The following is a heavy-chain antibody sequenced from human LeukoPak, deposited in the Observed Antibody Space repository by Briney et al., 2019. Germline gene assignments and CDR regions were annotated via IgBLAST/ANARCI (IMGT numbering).Heavy chain of an antibody. J-gene: IGHJ4*02. CDR3: ASYIWFGELFNHPLDY. D-gene: IGHD3-10*01. CDR2: IYYSGST. V-gene: IGHV4-39*01. CDR1: GGSISSSSYY. Sequence: SETLSLTCTVSGGSISSSSYYWGWIRQPPGKGLEWIGSIYYSGSTYYNPSLKSRVTISVDTSKNQFSLKLSSVTAADTAVYYCASYIWFGELFNHPLDYWGQGTLVTVSS.